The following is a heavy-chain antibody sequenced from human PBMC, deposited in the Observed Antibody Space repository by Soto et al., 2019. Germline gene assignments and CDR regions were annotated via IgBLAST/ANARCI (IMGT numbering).Heavy chain of an antibody. CDR3: AMSTTVGPPVYYNNVMAV. J-gene: IGHJ6*02. V-gene: IGHV3-21*01. CDR2: ISSSSSYI. Sequence: GGSLSLSCGASGFTFSSYSMNWGREAPGKGLEWVSSISSSSSYIYYADSVKVRFSISRDNAENSLYLQMNSLRAEDTAVYYCAMSTTVGPPVYYNNVMAVGGQGTTVTVSS. D-gene: IGHD4-4*01. CDR1: GFTFSSYS.